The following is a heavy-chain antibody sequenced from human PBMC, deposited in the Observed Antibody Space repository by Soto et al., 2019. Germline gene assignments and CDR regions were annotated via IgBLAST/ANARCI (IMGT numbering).Heavy chain of an antibody. CDR2: VWYDESNK. CDR3: ATDRDGFDY. J-gene: IGHJ4*02. CDR1: GFTFSTSV. V-gene: IGHV3-33*01. Sequence: LRLSCAASGFTFSTSVMHWVRQAPGKGLEWVTAVWYDESNKYYAESVKGRFTVSRDNSKNTLYLQMNSLRADDTGVYYCATDRDGFDYWGQGTLVTVSS.